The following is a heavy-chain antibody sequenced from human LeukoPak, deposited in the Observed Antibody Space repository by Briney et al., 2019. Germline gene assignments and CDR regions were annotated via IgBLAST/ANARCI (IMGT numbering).Heavy chain of an antibody. D-gene: IGHD2-2*01. Sequence: SETLSLTCAVYGGSFSGYYWSWLRQPPGKGLEWIGEINHSGSTNYNPSLKSRVTISVDTSKNQFSLKLSSVTAADTAVYYCARWGDYQGYFDYWGQGTLVTVSS. J-gene: IGHJ4*02. CDR2: INHSGST. CDR3: ARWGDYQGYFDY. CDR1: GGSFSGYY. V-gene: IGHV4-34*01.